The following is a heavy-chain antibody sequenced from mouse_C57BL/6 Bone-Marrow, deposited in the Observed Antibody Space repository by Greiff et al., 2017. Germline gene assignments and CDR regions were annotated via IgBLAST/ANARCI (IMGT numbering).Heavy chain of an antibody. CDR3: ARHPYYYGSSYDFDY. J-gene: IGHJ2*01. D-gene: IGHD1-1*01. CDR2: ISSGGSYT. CDR1: GFTFSSYG. V-gene: IGHV5-6*01. Sequence: VQLKESGGDLVKPGGSLKLSCAASGFTFSSYGMSWVRQTPDKRLEWVATISSGGSYTYYPDSVKGRFTISRDNAKNTLYLQMSSLKSEDTAMYYCARHPYYYGSSYDFDYWGQGTTLTVSS.